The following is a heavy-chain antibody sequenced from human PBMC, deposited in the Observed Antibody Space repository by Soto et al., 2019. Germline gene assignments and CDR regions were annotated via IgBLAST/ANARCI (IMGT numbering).Heavy chain of an antibody. Sequence: QVQLVQSGAEVKEPGDSVRVSCEASGYTFTSYYIHWVRQAPGQGLEWMGWINPKFGDTTYAQDFQVRVSMTRAMSISTAYLELSRLTSDDTAIYYCARNMDNYYGPGSGNGHGFWGQGSTVTVFS. D-gene: IGHD3-10*01. J-gene: IGHJ6*02. CDR2: INPKFGDT. CDR1: GYTFTSYY. CDR3: ARNMDNYYGPGSGNGHGF. V-gene: IGHV1-2*02.